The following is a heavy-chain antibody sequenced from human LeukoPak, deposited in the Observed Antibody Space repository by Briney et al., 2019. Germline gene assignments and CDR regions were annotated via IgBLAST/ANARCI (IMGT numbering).Heavy chain of an antibody. CDR2: IYSGGST. V-gene: IGHV3-66*02. CDR1: GFTVSSNY. CDR3: ARERYDILAGYEGGFDP. J-gene: IGHJ5*02. Sequence: GGSLRLSCAASGFTVSSNYMSWVRQAPGKGLEWVSVIYSGGSTYYADSVKGRFTISRDNSKNTLYLQMNSLRAEDTAVYYCARERYDILAGYEGGFDPWGQGTLVTVSS. D-gene: IGHD3-9*01.